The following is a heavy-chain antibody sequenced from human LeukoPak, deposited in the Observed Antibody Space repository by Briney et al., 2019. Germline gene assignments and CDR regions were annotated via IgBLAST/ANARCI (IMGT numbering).Heavy chain of an antibody. CDR1: GFAFSDYS. CDR2: IRNRGEAM. V-gene: IGHV3-48*02. J-gene: IGHJ4*02. CDR3: VRENYDIFN. Sequence: GGSLRLSCAASGFAFSDYSMNWVRQAPGKGLEWLSYIRNRGEAMSYADSVKGRFTVSRDNAKKSLYLQMNSLRDEDTAVYYCVRENYDIFNWGQGTLVTVSS. D-gene: IGHD3-9*01.